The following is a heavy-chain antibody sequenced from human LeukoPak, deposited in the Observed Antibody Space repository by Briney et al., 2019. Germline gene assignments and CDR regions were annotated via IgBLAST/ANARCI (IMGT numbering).Heavy chain of an antibody. V-gene: IGHV1-18*01. Sequence: GASVKVSCKASGYTFTSYGISWVRQAPGQGLEWMGWISAYNGNSNYAQKLQGRVTMTRDTSTSTVYMELSSLRSEDTAVYYCAREVVAAAMVDYWGQGTLVTVSS. CDR3: AREVVAAAMVDY. D-gene: IGHD2-15*01. CDR2: ISAYNGNS. J-gene: IGHJ4*02. CDR1: GYTFTSYG.